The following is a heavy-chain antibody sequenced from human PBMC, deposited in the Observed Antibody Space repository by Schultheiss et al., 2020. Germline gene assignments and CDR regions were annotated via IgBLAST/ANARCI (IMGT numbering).Heavy chain of an antibody. V-gene: IGHV4-59*12. CDR1: GGSISSYY. CDR2: IYYSGST. J-gene: IGHJ3*02. Sequence: SATLSLTCTVSGGSISSYYWSWIRQPPGKGLEWIGYIYYSGSTNYNPSLESRVIISVDTSKNQFSLKLSSVTAADTALYYCAKDNSIYGSGSWAFDIWGQGTMVT. CDR3: AKDNSIYGSGSWAFDI. D-gene: IGHD3-10*01.